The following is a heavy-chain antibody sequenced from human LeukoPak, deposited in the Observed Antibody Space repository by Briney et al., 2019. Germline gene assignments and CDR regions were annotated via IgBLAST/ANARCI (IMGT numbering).Heavy chain of an antibody. V-gene: IGHV3-23*01. J-gene: IGHJ4*02. CDR1: GFTFTDHA. CDR2: IHAGGGST. Sequence: GGSLRLSCAASGFTFTDHAMSWVRQTPDKGLEWFSSIHAGGGSTLYADSMKGRFTISRGNSKSTLFLQMNSLRADDTGLYFCAYYDSSGYYYGRLRYWGQGTPVAVSS. CDR3: AYYDSSGYYYGRLRY. D-gene: IGHD3-22*01.